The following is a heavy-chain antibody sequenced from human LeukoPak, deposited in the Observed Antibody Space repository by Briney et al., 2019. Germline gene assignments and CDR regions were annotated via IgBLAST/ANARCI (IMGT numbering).Heavy chain of an antibody. CDR1: GFTVSSNY. V-gene: IGHV3-53*01. J-gene: IGHJ4*02. CDR3: AKRTMSAFDS. Sequence: PGGSLRLSCAASGFTVSSNYMSWVRQAPGKGLEWLSGISGSGNGTYYADSVKGRFIISRDNSKNMVYLQMNSLTVEDAATYYCAKRTMSAFDSWGQGTLLIVSS. D-gene: IGHD5-24*01. CDR2: ISGSGNGT.